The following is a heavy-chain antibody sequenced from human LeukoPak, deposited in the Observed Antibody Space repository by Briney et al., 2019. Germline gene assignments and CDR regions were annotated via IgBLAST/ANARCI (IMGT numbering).Heavy chain of an antibody. Sequence: GGSLRLSCAASGFSVNTNYMTWVRQAPGKGLEWVSVLYSGGGAYYADSVKDRFTISRDYSQNTLYLQMNSLRAEDTAVYYCAAGWYFDYWGQGTLVTVSS. J-gene: IGHJ4*02. V-gene: IGHV3-66*01. CDR3: AAGWYFDY. D-gene: IGHD2-15*01. CDR1: GFSVNTNY. CDR2: LYSGGGA.